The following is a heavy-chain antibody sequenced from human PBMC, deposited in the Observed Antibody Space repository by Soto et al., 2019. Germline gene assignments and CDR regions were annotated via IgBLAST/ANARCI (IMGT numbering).Heavy chain of an antibody. J-gene: IGHJ6*01. Sequence: SQTLSLTCAISGDSVSSNSAAWNWIRQSPSRGLEWLGRTYYRSKWYNDYAVSVKSRITINPDTSKNQFSLQLNSVTPEDTAVYYCARVSGCFGWNYGKYGMDVWRQGTTVTVSS. CDR2: TYYRSKWYN. CDR3: ARVSGCFGWNYGKYGMDV. CDR1: GDSVSSNSAA. D-gene: IGHD1-7*01. V-gene: IGHV6-1*01.